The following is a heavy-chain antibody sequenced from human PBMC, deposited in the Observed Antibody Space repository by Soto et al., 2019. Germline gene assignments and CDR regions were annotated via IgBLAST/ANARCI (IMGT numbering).Heavy chain of an antibody. CDR3: ARHPSDFWFDP. Sequence: SETLSLTCAVSGGSISSGGYSCSWIRQPPGKGLEWIGYIYHSGSTYYNPSLKSRVTISVDRSKNQFSLKLSSVTAADTAVYYCARHPSDFWFDPWGQGTLVTVSS. V-gene: IGHV4-30-2*01. J-gene: IGHJ5*02. D-gene: IGHD2-21*02. CDR1: GGSISSGGYS. CDR2: IYHSGST.